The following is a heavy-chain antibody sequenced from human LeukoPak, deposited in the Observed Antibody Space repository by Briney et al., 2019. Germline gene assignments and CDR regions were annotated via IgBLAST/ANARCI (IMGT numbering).Heavy chain of an antibody. CDR3: ARSVRYYYDSSGYYYFDY. D-gene: IGHD3-22*01. V-gene: IGHV4-61*02. CDR1: GASISSGSYY. J-gene: IGHJ4*02. CDR2: IYTSGST. Sequence: SQTLSLTCTVSGASISSGSYYWSWIRQPAGKGLEWIGRIYTSGSTNYNPSLKSRVALSLDTSKNQFSLKLSSVTAADTAVYYCARSVRYYYDSSGYYYFDYWGQGTLVTVSS.